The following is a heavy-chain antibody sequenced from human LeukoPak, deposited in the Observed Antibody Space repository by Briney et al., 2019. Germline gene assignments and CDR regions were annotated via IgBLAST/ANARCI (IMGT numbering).Heavy chain of an antibody. D-gene: IGHD1-1*01. Sequence: SETLSLTCAVYGGSFSSYYWGWIRQPPGKGLEWIGSIYYSGSTYYNPSLKSRVTISVDTSKNQFSLKLSSVTAADTAVYYCARDRVQNFDYWGQGTLVTVSS. V-gene: IGHV4-39*07. CDR1: GGSFSSYY. CDR3: ARDRVQNFDY. J-gene: IGHJ4*02. CDR2: IYYSGST.